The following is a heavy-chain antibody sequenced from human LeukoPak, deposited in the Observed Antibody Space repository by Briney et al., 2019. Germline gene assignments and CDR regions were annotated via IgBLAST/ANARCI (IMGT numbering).Heavy chain of an antibody. CDR1: GGSISSYY. V-gene: IGHV4-59*01. D-gene: IGHD6-6*01. CDR3: ARYISSSQFSFDY. Sequence: SETLSLTCTVSGGSISSYYWSWLRQPPGKGLEWVGYIYYSGNTDYNPSLTSRVTISVDTSKNQFSLKLSSVTAADTAVYYCARYISSSQFSFDYWGQGTLVTVSS. CDR2: IYYSGNT. J-gene: IGHJ4*02.